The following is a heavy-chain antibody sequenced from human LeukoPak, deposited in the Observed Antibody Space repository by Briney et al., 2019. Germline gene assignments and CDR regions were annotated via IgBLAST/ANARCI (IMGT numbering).Heavy chain of an antibody. CDR3: ARAVGYSGYVGAFDI. Sequence: QPGGSLRLSCAASVFTVSSNYMSWVRQAPGKGPEWVSVIYSGGSTYYADSVKGRFTISRDNSKNTLYLQMNSLRAEDTAVYYCARAVGYSGYVGAFDIWGQGTMVTVSS. J-gene: IGHJ3*02. D-gene: IGHD5-12*01. V-gene: IGHV3-53*01. CDR2: IYSGGST. CDR1: VFTVSSNY.